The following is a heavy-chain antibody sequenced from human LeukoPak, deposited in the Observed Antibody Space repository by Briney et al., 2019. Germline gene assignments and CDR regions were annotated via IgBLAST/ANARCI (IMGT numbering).Heavy chain of an antibody. V-gene: IGHV3-48*03. CDR1: GLIFSRYE. Sequence: GGSLRLSCAASGLIFSRYEMMWVRRARGKGLEWVSYNSSSCSTIYYTDSVKGRFTISRDNAKHTLYLNMNSLSAEHGAVYYCAELGITMTGGAWG. CDR3: AELGITMTGGA. CDR2: NSSSCSTI. D-gene: IGHD3-10*02. J-gene: IGHJ5*01.